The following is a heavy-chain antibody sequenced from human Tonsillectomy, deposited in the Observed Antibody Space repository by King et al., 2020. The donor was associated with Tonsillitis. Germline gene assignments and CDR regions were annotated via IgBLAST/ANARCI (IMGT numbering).Heavy chain of an antibody. Sequence: VQLVESGGGLVQPDRSLRLSCAASGFTFDNYAMHWVRQAPGKVLDGVSGISWISFNMDYADSVKGRFTISRDNAKNSLYLQMNSLRAEDTALYYCAKGRLTARRDAFDIWGQGTMVTVSS. V-gene: IGHV3-9*01. CDR2: ISWISFNM. CDR3: AKGRLTARRDAFDI. J-gene: IGHJ3*02. D-gene: IGHD6-6*01. CDR1: GFTFDNYA.